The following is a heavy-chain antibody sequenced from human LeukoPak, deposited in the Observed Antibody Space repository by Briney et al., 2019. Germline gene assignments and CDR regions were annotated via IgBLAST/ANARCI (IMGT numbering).Heavy chain of an antibody. CDR1: GFTFSNYA. CDR2: ISGNGGST. J-gene: IGHJ4*02. D-gene: IGHD5-24*01. CDR3: TRVGYIDEGIDY. Sequence: GGSLRLSCAASGFTFSNYAMNWVRQAPGKGLEWVSGISGNGGSTYYADSVKGRFTISRDNAKNSLYLQMNSLRAEDTAIYYCTRVGYIDEGIDYWGQGTLVTVSS. V-gene: IGHV3-23*01.